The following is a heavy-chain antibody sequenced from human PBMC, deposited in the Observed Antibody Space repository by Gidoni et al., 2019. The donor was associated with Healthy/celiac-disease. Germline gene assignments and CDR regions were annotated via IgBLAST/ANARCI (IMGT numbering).Heavy chain of an antibody. J-gene: IGHJ3*02. V-gene: IGHV5-10-1*03. Sequence: EVQLVQSGAEVKKHGESLRISCKGSGYSFTSYWISGVRQRPGKCLEWLGRIDPSDSYTNYSPSVQGHVTISADKAISTAYLQWSSLKASDTAMYYCARRRPYYDMLTGSDAFDIWGQGTMVTVSS. D-gene: IGHD3-9*01. CDR3: ARRRPYYDMLTGSDAFDI. CDR1: GYSFTSYW. CDR2: IDPSDSYT.